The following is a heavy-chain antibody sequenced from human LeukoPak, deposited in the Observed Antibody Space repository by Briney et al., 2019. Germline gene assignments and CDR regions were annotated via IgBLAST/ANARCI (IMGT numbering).Heavy chain of an antibody. J-gene: IGHJ4*02. V-gene: IGHV4-61*02. Sequence: PSETLSLTCTVSGYSISSGYYWGWIRQPAGKGLEWIGRIYTSGSTNYNPSLKSRVTISVDTSKNQFSLKLSSVTAADTAVYYCARGGVGRYSYGYNYWGQGTLVTVSS. CDR2: IYTSGST. CDR1: GYSISSGYY. D-gene: IGHD5-18*01. CDR3: ARGGVGRYSYGYNY.